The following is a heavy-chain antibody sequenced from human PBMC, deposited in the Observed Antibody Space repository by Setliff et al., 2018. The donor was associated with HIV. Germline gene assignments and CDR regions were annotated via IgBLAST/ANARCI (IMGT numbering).Heavy chain of an antibody. CDR1: GVYRDQYS. J-gene: IGHJ4*02. D-gene: IGHD3-22*01. Sequence: PSETLSLTCAVYGVYGVYRDQYSWSWIRQPPGQGLEWIGEINNDGGTAFSPSLTGRLTMSLDKSKNQFSLNLRSVTAADTAVFYCARLTTTYYYDSSAYYHPVWGQGTLVTVS. V-gene: IGHV4-34*01. CDR3: ARLTTTYYYDSSAYYHPV. CDR2: INNDGGT.